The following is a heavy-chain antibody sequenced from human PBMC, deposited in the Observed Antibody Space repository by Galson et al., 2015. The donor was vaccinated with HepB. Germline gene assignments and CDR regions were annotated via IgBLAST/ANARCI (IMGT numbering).Heavy chain of an antibody. D-gene: IGHD5-18*01. CDR2: IYYSGST. CDR1: GGSISSYY. J-gene: IGHJ3*02. V-gene: IGHV4-59*01. CDR3: ARDRDRGYSYGSRAFDI. Sequence: SETLSLTCTVSGGSISSYYWSWIRQPPGKGLEWIRYIYYSGSTNYNPSLKSRVTISVDTSKNQFSLKLSSVTAADTAVYYCARDRDRGYSYGSRAFDIWGQGTMVTVSS.